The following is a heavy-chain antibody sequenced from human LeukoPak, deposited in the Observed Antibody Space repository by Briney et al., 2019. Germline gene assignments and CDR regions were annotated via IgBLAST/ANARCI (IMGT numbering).Heavy chain of an antibody. CDR2: ISFDGSNK. D-gene: IGHD3-22*01. CDR1: GFTFSSFA. J-gene: IGHJ4*02. CDR3: AKGRGVESDSSYYYLGNHFDY. V-gene: IGHV3-30*04. Sequence: GGSLRLSCAASGFTFSSFAMHWVRQAPGKGLEWVAIISFDGSNKYHAVSVKGRFTISRDNSKNTLSLQMNSLRADDTAVYYCAKGRGVESDSSYYYLGNHFDYWGQGTLVTVSS.